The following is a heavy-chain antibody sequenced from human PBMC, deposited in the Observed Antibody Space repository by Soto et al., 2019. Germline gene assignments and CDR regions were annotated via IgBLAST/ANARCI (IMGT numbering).Heavy chain of an antibody. Sequence: PGGSLRLSCAASGFTVSSNYMSWVRQAPGKGLEWVSVIYSGGSTYYADSVKGRFTISRDNSKNTLYLQMNSLRAEDTAVYYCARLPTIFGVVIMGGMDVWGQGTTVTVSS. J-gene: IGHJ6*02. V-gene: IGHV3-53*01. CDR3: ARLPTIFGVVIMGGMDV. CDR1: GFTVSSNY. CDR2: IYSGGST. D-gene: IGHD3-3*01.